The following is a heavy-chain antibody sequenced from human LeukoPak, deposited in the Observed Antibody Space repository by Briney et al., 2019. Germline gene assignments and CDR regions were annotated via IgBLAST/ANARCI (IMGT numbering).Heavy chain of an antibody. V-gene: IGHV4-61*01. CDR3: ARGPLRPDYVWGSYRYRYYYGMDV. CDR1: GGSVSSGRYY. CDR2: IYYSGST. Sequence: SETLSLTCTVSGGSVSSGRYYWSWIRQPPGKGLEWIGYIYYSGSTNFNPSLKSRITLSVDTSKNQLSLKLSSVTAADTAVYYCARGPLRPDYVWGSYRYRYYYGMDVWGQGTTVTVSS. D-gene: IGHD3-16*02. J-gene: IGHJ6*02.